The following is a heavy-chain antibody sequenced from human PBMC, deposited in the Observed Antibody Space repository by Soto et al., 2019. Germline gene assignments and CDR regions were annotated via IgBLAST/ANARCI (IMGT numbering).Heavy chain of an antibody. Sequence: GGSLRLSCAASGFTFSSYAMSWVRQAPGKGLEWVSAISGSGGSTYYADSVKGRFTISRDNSKNTVYLQMNSLRAEDTAVYYCVRGDNWNDEASDYWGQGTLVTVSS. J-gene: IGHJ4*02. V-gene: IGHV3-23*01. D-gene: IGHD1-1*01. CDR3: VRGDNWNDEASDY. CDR2: ISGSGGST. CDR1: GFTFSSYA.